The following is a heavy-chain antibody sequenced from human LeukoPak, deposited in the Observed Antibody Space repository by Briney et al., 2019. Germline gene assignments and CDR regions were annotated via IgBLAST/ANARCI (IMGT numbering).Heavy chain of an antibody. D-gene: IGHD2-2*01. Sequence: ASVKVSCKASGYTFTGYYMHWVRQAPGKGLEWMGWINPNSGGTNYAQKFQGRVTMTRDTSISTAYMELSRLRSDDTAVYYCARDENGSTSFYYMDVWGKGTTVTVSS. J-gene: IGHJ6*03. CDR3: ARDENGSTSFYYMDV. CDR2: INPNSGGT. V-gene: IGHV1-2*02. CDR1: GYTFTGYY.